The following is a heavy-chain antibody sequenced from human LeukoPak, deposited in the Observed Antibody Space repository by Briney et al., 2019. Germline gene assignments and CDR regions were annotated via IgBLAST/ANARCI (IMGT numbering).Heavy chain of an antibody. V-gene: IGHV3-48*04. Sequence: PGGSLRLSCEGTGFSFDNSWMNWVRQAPGKGLEWISYISASGNPMFYAGSVKGRFTISRDNAKNSLYLQMNSLRAEDTAIYYCAKDGGSGILYWGQGTLVTVSS. CDR1: GFSFDNSW. CDR3: AKDGGSGILY. CDR2: ISASGNPM. J-gene: IGHJ4*02. D-gene: IGHD3-10*01.